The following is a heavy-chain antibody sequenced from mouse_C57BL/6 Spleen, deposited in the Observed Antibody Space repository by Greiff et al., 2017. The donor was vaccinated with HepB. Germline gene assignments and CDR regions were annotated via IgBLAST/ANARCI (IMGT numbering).Heavy chain of an antibody. CDR1: GFTFSSYA. V-gene: IGHV5-4*03. Sequence: EVKLVESGGGLVKPGGSLKLSCAASGFTFSSYAMSWVRQTPEKRLEWVATISDGGSYTYYPDNVKGRFTISRDNAKNNLYLQMSHLKSEDTAMYYCAISLTGTFDYWGQGTTLTVSS. J-gene: IGHJ2*01. CDR3: AISLTGTFDY. CDR2: ISDGGSYT. D-gene: IGHD4-1*01.